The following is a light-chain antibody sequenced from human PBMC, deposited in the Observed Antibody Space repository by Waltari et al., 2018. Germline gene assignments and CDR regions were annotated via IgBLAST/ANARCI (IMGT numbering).Light chain of an antibody. CDR2: DVT. Sequence: QSALTQPASVSGSPGQTITISCIGTSSDIGDHNFVSWYQRHPGKGPKLIIFDVTSRPSGISGRFSGSKSGNTASLTISGLQAEDEGDYFCSSYTTSGTVRGVFGTGTMVTVL. J-gene: IGLJ1*01. V-gene: IGLV2-14*03. CDR1: SSDIGDHNF. CDR3: SSYTTSGTVRGV.